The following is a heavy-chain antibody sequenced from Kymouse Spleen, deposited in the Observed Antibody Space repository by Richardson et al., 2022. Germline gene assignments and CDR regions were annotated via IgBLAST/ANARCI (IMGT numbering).Heavy chain of an antibody. CDR2: ISSSSSYI. D-gene: IGHD6-19*01. Sequence: EVQLVESGGGLVKPGGSLRLSCAASGFTFSSYSMNWVRQAPGKGLEWVSSISSSSSYIYYADSVKGRFTISRDNAKNSLYLQMNSLRAEDTAVYYCAREGSSGWYDYYYYGMDVWGQGTTVTVSS. CDR1: GFTFSSYS. V-gene: IGHV3-21*03. CDR3: AREGSSGWYDYYYYGMDV. J-gene: IGHJ6*02.